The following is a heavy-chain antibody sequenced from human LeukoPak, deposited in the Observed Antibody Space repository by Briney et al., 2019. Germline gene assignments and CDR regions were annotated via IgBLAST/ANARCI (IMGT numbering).Heavy chain of an antibody. CDR1: GFTFSSYS. CDR3: ARNKGAYIPYFFI. Sequence: GGTLRLSCAASGFTFSSYSMNWGTRAPPKGLVEGSYITNSSSTIYYTDSVKGRFTIPRENAKNTLHLQMNRLTAGDRAVYSLARNKGAYIPYFFIWGEGAMVTVSS. V-gene: IGHV3-48*01. CDR2: ITNSSSTI. D-gene: IGHD2-21*01. J-gene: IGHJ3*02.